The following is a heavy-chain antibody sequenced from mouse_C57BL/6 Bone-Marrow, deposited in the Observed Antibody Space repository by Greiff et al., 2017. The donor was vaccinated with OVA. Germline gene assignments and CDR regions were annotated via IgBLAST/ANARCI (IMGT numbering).Heavy chain of an antibody. J-gene: IGHJ4*01. CDR2: ISDGGSYT. V-gene: IGHV5-4*01. Sequence: EVKLMESGGGLVKPGGSLKLSCAASGFTFSSYAMSWVRQTPEKRLEWVATISDGGSYTYYPDNVKGRFTISRDNAKNNLYLQMSHLKSEDTAMYYCARDGGYYWAMDYWGQGTSVTVSS. D-gene: IGHD2-3*01. CDR3: ARDGGYYWAMDY. CDR1: GFTFSSYA.